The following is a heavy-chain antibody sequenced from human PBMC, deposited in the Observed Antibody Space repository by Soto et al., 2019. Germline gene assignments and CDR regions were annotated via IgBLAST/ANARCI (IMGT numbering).Heavy chain of an antibody. CDR1: GLTFSSYG. CDR2: ISYDGSNK. J-gene: IGHJ4*02. Sequence: QVQLVESGGGVVQPGRSLRLSCAASGLTFSSYGMHWVRQAPGKGLDWVAVISYDGSNKYYADSVKGRFTISRDNSKNTLELQMNSLRAEDTAVYYCASWDDTAIVTGWSSSDYWGQGTLVTVSS. V-gene: IGHV3-30*03. D-gene: IGHD5-18*01. CDR3: ASWDDTAIVTGWSSSDY.